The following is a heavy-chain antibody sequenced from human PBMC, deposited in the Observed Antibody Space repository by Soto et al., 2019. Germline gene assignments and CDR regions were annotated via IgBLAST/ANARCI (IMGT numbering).Heavy chain of an antibody. V-gene: IGHV3-30-3*01. CDR1: GCTFSSYA. J-gene: IGHJ4*02. CDR3: AREADSGWYYFDY. Sequence: GGSLRLSCAASGCTFSSYAMHWVRQAPGKGLEWVAVISYDGSNKYYADSVKGRFTISRDNSKNTLYLQMNSLRAEDTAVYYCAREADSGWYYFDYWGQGTLVTVSS. CDR2: ISYDGSNK. D-gene: IGHD6-19*01.